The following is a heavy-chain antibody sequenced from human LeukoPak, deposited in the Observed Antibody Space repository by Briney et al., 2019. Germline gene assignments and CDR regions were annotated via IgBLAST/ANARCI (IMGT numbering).Heavy chain of an antibody. CDR1: GGSISNSNW. Sequence: SEALSLTCAVSGGSISNSNWWSWVRQPPGKGLEWIGEIYHIGNTNYNPSLRGRVTISLDKSKNHFSLKLSSVTAAGTAVYYCARKDSITWVNDFWGQGTLVTVSS. D-gene: IGHD6-13*01. CDR2: IYHIGNT. V-gene: IGHV4-4*02. J-gene: IGHJ4*02. CDR3: ARKDSITWVNDF.